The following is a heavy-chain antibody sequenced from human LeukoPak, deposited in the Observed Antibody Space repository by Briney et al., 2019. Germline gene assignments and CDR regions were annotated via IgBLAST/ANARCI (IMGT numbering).Heavy chain of an antibody. D-gene: IGHD4-17*01. J-gene: IGHJ4*02. CDR2: ISSSSSYI. V-gene: IGHV3-21*01. CDR1: GFTFSSYS. CDR3: ARDFYGDYPSRYFDY. Sequence: KPGGSLRLSCAASGFTFSSYSMNWVRQAPGRGLEWVSSISSSSSYIYYADSVKGRFAISRDNAKNSLYLQMNSLRAEGTAVYYCARDFYGDYPSRYFDYWGQGTLVTVSS.